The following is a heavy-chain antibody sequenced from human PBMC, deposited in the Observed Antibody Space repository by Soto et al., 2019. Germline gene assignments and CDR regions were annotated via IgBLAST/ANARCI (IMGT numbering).Heavy chain of an antibody. CDR3: AREGCSGGSCTDESEFDY. CDR2: ISAYNGNT. V-gene: IGHV1-18*01. CDR1: GYTFTSYG. D-gene: IGHD2-15*01. J-gene: IGHJ4*02. Sequence: GASVKVSCKASGYTFTSYGISWVRQAPGQGLEWMGWISAYNGNTNYAQKLQGRVTMTTDTSTSTAYMELRSLRSDDTAVYYCAREGCSGGSCTDESEFDYWGQGTLVTVSS.